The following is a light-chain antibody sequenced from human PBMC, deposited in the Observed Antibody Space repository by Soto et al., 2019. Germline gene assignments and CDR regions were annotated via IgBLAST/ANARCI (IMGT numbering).Light chain of an antibody. J-gene: IGKJ2*01. V-gene: IGKV1-5*03. CDR2: KAS. CDR3: QQYNSYPYT. Sequence: DIQMTQSPSTLSASVGDRVTITCRASQSISSWLAWYQQKPGKVPELLIYKASTLESGVASRFSGSGSGTEFTLTISRLQPDDFATYYCQQYNSYPYTFGQGTKLEIK. CDR1: QSISSW.